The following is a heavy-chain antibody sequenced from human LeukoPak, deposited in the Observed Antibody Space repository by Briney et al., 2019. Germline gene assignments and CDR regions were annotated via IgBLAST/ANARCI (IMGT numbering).Heavy chain of an antibody. Sequence: QSSESLSLTCTVSGGSISSYYWSWVRQPPGKGREWVGYIYYSGSTNYNPSLKSRATISVDTSNNQSSLKLISVPAADPAVYFWARKYRSSWIFYWGQGNLVTVSS. CDR2: IYYSGST. CDR3: ARKYRSSWIFY. V-gene: IGHV4-59*12. D-gene: IGHD6-13*01. J-gene: IGHJ4*02. CDR1: GGSISSYY.